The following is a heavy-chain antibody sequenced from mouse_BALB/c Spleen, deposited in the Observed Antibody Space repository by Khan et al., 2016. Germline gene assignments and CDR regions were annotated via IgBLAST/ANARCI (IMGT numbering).Heavy chain of an antibody. V-gene: IGHV9-2-1*01. J-gene: IGHJ2*01. D-gene: IGHD1-2*01. CDR2: INTETGEP. Sequence: QIQLVQSGPELKKPGETVKISCKASGYTFTDYSMHWVKQAPGKGLKWMGWINTETGEPTYADDFKGRFAFSLETSASTAYLQINNLKNEDTATYFCAIITTATNFDYWGQGTTLTVSS. CDR1: GYTFTDYS. CDR3: AIITTATNFDY.